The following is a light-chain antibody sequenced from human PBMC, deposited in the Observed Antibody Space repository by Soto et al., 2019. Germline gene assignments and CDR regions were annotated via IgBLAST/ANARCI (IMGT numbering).Light chain of an antibody. Sequence: PGERATLSCRASQSLSSNYVAGYQQKPGQAPRLLMYGASSRATGIPDRFSGSGSGTDFTLTISRLEPEDFAVYYCQQYAYSPWTFGQGTKVEIK. CDR3: QQYAYSPWT. V-gene: IGKV3-20*01. CDR2: GAS. CDR1: QSLSSNY. J-gene: IGKJ1*01.